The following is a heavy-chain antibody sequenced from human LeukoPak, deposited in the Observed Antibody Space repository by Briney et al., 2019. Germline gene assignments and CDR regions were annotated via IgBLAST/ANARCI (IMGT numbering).Heavy chain of an antibody. J-gene: IGHJ6*03. CDR2: IYYSGYT. D-gene: IGHD3-16*01. CDR3: ARETSQKGAHYMDV. Sequence: PSETLSLTCTVSGGSISSYNWSWIRQPPGKGLEYIGYIYYSGYTNYNPSLKSRVTISVDTSKNQFSLKLSSVTAADTAVYYCARETSQKGAHYMDVWGKGTTVTISS. CDR1: GGSISSYN. V-gene: IGHV4-59*01.